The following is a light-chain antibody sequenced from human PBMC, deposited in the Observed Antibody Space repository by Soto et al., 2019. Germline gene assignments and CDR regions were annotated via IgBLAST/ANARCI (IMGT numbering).Light chain of an antibody. CDR2: GES. CDR3: QQYGSALPLT. CDR1: ETLSSSY. V-gene: IGKV3-20*01. J-gene: IGKJ4*01. Sequence: EIVLTQSPGTLSLSPGEGATLSCRASETLSSSYLHWYQQKPGQAPRLSIFGESNRATGIPDRFSGSASGTEFMLTIIRLEHEDFAVYYCQQYGSALPLTFGGGTRVETK.